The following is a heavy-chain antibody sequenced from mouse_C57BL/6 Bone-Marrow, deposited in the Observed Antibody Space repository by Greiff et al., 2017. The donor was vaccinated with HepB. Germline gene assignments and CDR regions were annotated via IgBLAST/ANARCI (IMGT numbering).Heavy chain of an antibody. J-gene: IGHJ3*01. D-gene: IGHD2-5*01. CDR1: AYPFPANG. Sequence: VKLKQPRPGLVSPGSSLKLPSKPLAYPFPANGWVWVNRGPGKGLEWIGTLYPSDGETHYNQKFKNKATLTVDKSSRTAYMQLSSLKSEDSAVYYCARADYSNYAWFAYWGQGTLVTVSA. V-gene: IGHV1-61*01. CDR2: LYPSDGET. CDR3: ARADYSNYAWFAY.